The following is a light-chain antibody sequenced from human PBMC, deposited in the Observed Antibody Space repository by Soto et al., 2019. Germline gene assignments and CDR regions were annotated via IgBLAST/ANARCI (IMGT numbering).Light chain of an antibody. V-gene: IGKV1-27*01. J-gene: IGKJ3*01. CDR1: QGISNY. CDR3: QKYNSTQFT. Sequence: DIQMTQSPSSLSASVGDRVTITCRASQGISNYLAWYQQKPGTVPKLLIYAASTLQSGVPSRFSGSGSGTNFTLTNTSLQHADVATYYCQKYNSTQFTFGPGTKVDIK. CDR2: AAS.